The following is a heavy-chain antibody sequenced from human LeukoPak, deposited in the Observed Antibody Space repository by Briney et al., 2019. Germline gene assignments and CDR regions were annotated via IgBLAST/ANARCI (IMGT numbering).Heavy chain of an antibody. Sequence: ASVSVSCKTSGGTFNSHIFGWVRQAPGQGLEWMGRITPVIGSVKYAQKFQGRMTIFADGSTTTAYMELNSLTSEDTAVYFCTRVNLRGSQYNWFDPWGQGTLVTVSS. CDR2: ITPVIGSV. J-gene: IGHJ5*02. D-gene: IGHD1-26*01. V-gene: IGHV1-69*01. CDR1: GGTFNSHI. CDR3: TRVNLRGSQYNWFDP.